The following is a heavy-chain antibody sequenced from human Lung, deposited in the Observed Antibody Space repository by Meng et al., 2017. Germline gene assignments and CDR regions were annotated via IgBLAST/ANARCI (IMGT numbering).Heavy chain of an antibody. CDR1: GFPFRRYW. Sequence: GGRGGGRVRPGEALRLSWAGTGFPFRRYWMHWCRPAPGKGLVWVSRIRGDGGSIVYADSVKGRFTISRDNAKNTLFLQMNSLRAEDTAVYYCARESGYFEYWGQGILVTVSS. CDR2: IRGDGGSI. CDR3: ARESGYFEY. J-gene: IGHJ4*02. V-gene: IGHV3-74*03.